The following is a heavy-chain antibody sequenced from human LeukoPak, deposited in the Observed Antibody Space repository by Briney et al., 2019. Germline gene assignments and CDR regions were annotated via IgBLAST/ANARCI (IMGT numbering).Heavy chain of an antibody. D-gene: IGHD3-3*01. J-gene: IGHJ3*02. CDR1: AFTFSSYW. CDR3: ARGFTIFGVVNDAFDI. Sequence: PGGSLRLSCAASAFTFSSYWMHWVRQAPGKGLVWVSRINSDGSSTSYADSVKGRFTISRDNAKNTLYLQMNSLRAEDTAVYYCARGFTIFGVVNDAFDIWGQGTMVTVSS. CDR2: INSDGSST. V-gene: IGHV3-74*01.